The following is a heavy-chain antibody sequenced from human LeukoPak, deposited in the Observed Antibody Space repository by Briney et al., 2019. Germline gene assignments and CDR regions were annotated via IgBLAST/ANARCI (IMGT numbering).Heavy chain of an antibody. CDR3: ARGGYYDILTGYYGGEYFDY. Sequence: SETLSLTCAVYGGSFSGYYWSWIRQPPGKGLEWIGEINQSGSTNYNPSLKTRVTISVDTSNNHFSLKVSSVTAADTAVYYCARGGYYDILTGYYGGEYFDYWGQGTLVTVSS. V-gene: IGHV4-34*01. CDR1: GGSFSGYY. CDR2: INQSGST. J-gene: IGHJ4*02. D-gene: IGHD3-9*01.